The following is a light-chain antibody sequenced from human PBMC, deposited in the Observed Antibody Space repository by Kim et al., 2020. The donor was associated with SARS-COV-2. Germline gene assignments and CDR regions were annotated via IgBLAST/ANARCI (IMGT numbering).Light chain of an antibody. CDR1: QSVSSSS. CDR2: GAS. V-gene: IGKV3-20*01. J-gene: IGKJ1*01. CDR3: QQYGSSPWT. Sequence: PEERATLYCRASQSVSSSSLAWYQQKRGQDPRLLIYGASNRATGIPDRFSGSGSGTDFTLTISRLEPEDFAVYYCQQYGSSPWTFGQGTKVDIK.